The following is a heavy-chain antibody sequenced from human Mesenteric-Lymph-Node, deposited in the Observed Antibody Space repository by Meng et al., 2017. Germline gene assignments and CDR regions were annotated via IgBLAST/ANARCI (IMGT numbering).Heavy chain of an antibody. CDR3: ARDNGDNGDY. J-gene: IGHJ4*02. CDR2: INPSGGST. V-gene: IGHV1-46*01. D-gene: IGHD4-17*01. CDR1: GYTFTSYY. Sequence: ASVKVSCKASGYTFTSYYMLRVRQAPRQGLEWMGIINPSGGSTSYAQKFQGRVTMTRDKSTSTVYMELSSLSSEDTAVCYCARDNGDNGDYWGQGTLVTVSS.